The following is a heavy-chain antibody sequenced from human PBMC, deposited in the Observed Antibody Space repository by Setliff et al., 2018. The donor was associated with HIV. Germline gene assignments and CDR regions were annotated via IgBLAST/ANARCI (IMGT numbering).Heavy chain of an antibody. CDR2: ISGSGGST. CDR1: GFTFDDYG. Sequence: GGSLRLSCAASGFTFDDYGMTWVRQAPGKGLEWVSGISGSGGSTYYADSVKGRFTISRDNSKNTLYLQMNSLRTEDTALYYCTPLDYWGQGTLVTVSS. D-gene: IGHD2-15*01. V-gene: IGHV3-23*01. J-gene: IGHJ4*02. CDR3: TPLDY.